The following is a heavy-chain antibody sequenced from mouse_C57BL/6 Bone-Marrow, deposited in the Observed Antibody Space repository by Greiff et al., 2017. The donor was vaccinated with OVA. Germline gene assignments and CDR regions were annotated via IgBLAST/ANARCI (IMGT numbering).Heavy chain of an antibody. CDR3: ARWTTVAVDY. J-gene: IGHJ2*01. CDR1: GYTFTSYW. Sequence: QVQLQQPGAELVMPGASVKLSCKASGYTFTSYWMHWVKQRPGQGLEWIGEIDPSDSYTNYNQKFKGKSTLTVDKSSSTAYMQLSSLTSEDSAVYYCARWTTVAVDYWGQGTTRTVSS. V-gene: IGHV1-69*01. D-gene: IGHD1-1*01. CDR2: IDPSDSYT.